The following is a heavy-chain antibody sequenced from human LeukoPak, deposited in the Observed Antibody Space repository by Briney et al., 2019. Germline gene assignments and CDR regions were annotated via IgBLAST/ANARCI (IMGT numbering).Heavy chain of an antibody. J-gene: IGHJ4*02. CDR2: IRYDGSNK. CDR1: GFTFSSYG. D-gene: IGHD6-6*01. CDR3: ARESGQLANYYFDY. Sequence: GGSLRLSCAASGFTFSSYGMHWVRQAPGKGLEWVAFIRYDGSNKYYADSVKGRFTISRDNSKNTLYLQMNSLRAEDTAVYYCARESGQLANYYFDYWGQGTLVTVSS. V-gene: IGHV3-30*02.